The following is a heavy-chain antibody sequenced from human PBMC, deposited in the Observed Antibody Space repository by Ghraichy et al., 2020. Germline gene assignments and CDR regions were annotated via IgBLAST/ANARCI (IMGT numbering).Heavy chain of an antibody. V-gene: IGHV1-69*13. Sequence: SVNVSCKASGGTFSSYAISWVRQAPGQGLEWMGGIIPIFGTANYAQKFQGRVTITADESTSTAYMELSSLRSEDTAVYYCARGTEVMVYAIYGYYYGMDVWGQGTTVTVSS. J-gene: IGHJ6*02. CDR1: GGTFSSYA. CDR2: IIPIFGTA. CDR3: ARGTEVMVYAIYGYYYGMDV. D-gene: IGHD2-8*01.